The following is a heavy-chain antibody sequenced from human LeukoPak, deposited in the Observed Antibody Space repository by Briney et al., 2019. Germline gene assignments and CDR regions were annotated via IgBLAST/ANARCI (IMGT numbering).Heavy chain of an antibody. CDR1: GYTFTSYA. D-gene: IGHD4-17*01. CDR2: IIPIFGTA. V-gene: IGHV1-69*13. CDR3: ARVSATDYGMDV. J-gene: IGHJ6*02. Sequence: SVKVSCKASGYTFTSYAISWVRQAPGQGLEWMGGIIPIFGTANYAQKFQGRVTITADESTSTAYMELSSLRSEDTAVYYCARVSATDYGMDVWGQGTTVTVSS.